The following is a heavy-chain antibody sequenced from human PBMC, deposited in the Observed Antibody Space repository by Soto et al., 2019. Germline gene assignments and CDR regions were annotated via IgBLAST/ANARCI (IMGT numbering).Heavy chain of an antibody. CDR2: ISDSGGNT. V-gene: IGHV3-23*01. Sequence: ELQLLESGGNLVQPGGSLRLSCAASGFTFSSYAMSWVRQAPGKGLEWVSSISDSGGNTYYADSVKGRLSISRDNSNSTRFLQMNGLRAEDTAIYYCAKHSGSVTRGFDYWGQGTLVTVSS. CDR3: AKHSGSVTRGFDY. CDR1: GFTFSSYA. J-gene: IGHJ4*02. D-gene: IGHD3-10*01.